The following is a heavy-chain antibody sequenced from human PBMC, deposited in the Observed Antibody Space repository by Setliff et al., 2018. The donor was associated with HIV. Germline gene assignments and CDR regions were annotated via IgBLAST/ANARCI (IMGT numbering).Heavy chain of an antibody. CDR2: IFYGGRT. Sequence: ETLSLTCTVSGGSISTSSFSWGWVRQSPGRGLEWIGSIFYGGRTYYNPSLRSRLTMSVDTSKIQSSLELRSLTAADTAVYYCARGYGGTYYSDSSGYYYKVDAFDIWGQGTVVTVSS. V-gene: IGHV4-39*07. CDR3: ARGYGGTYYSDSSGYYYKVDAFDI. D-gene: IGHD3-22*01. CDR1: GGSISTSSFS. J-gene: IGHJ3*02.